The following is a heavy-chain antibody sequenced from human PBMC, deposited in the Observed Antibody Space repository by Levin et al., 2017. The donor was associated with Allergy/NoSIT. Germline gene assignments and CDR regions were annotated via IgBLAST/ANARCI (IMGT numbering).Heavy chain of an antibody. J-gene: IGHJ4*02. V-gene: IGHV3-15*01. Sequence: PGGSLRLSCAASGFTFSDAWMNWVRQAPGKGLEWVGRIKSKTNGGTKDYAAPVQGSFTISRDDQSNESYVQMNGLKGEGTAVYCCTKRPPERGDYAQDFWGQGTRVTVS. CDR1: GFTFSDAW. D-gene: IGHD4-17*01. CDR2: IKSKTNGGTK. CDR3: TKRPPERGDYAQDF.